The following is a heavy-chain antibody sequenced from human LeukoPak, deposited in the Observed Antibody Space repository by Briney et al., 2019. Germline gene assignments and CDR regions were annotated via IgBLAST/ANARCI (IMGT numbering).Heavy chain of an antibody. CDR2: ISNSGNTI. V-gene: IGHV3-48*03. CDR1: EFIFSGYE. D-gene: IGHD3-3*02. Sequence: GGSLRLSCAASEFIFSGYEMNWVRQAPGKGLEWVSYISNSGNTIYYADSVKGRFTISRDNAKSSLYLQMNGLRAEDTAVYYCARSPLADYFDYWGQGTLVTVSS. CDR3: ARSPLADYFDY. J-gene: IGHJ4*02.